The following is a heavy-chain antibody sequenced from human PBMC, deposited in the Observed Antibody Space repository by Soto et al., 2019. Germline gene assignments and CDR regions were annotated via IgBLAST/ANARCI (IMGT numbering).Heavy chain of an antibody. CDR2: ISPSGGRT. J-gene: IGHJ6*03. CDR1: GFTFSSYG. CDR3: AKSVGLGYYYYYMDV. D-gene: IGHD2-2*01. Sequence: EVQLLESGGGLEQPGGSLRLSCAASGFTFSSYGMSWVRQAPGKGLEWVSGISPSGGRTYYADSVKGRFTISRDNSKNALYLQVNSLKAEDTAVYYCAKSVGLGYYYYYMDVWGKGTTVTVSS. V-gene: IGHV3-23*01.